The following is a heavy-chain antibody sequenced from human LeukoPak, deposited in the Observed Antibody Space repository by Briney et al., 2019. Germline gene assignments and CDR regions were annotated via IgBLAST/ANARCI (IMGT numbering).Heavy chain of an antibody. V-gene: IGHV3-23*01. CDR1: GFTFGSYA. CDR2: ITSSGDTT. J-gene: IGHJ4*02. Sequence: GGSLRLSCAASGFTFGSYAMSWVRQAPDMGLEWVSAITSSGDTTYYADSVKGRFTISRDNSKNTLYLQMKSLRAEDTAVYYCAKQGQSTDDYTDYWGQGILVTVSS. CDR3: AKQGQSTDDYTDY. D-gene: IGHD4-11*01.